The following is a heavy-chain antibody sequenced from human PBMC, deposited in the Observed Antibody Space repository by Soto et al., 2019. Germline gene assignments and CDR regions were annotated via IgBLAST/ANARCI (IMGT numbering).Heavy chain of an antibody. V-gene: IGHV4-59*01. CDR2: IYYSGST. CDR1: GGSISSYY. J-gene: IGHJ5*02. Sequence: SETLSLTCTVSGGSISSYYWSWIRQPPGKGLEWIGYIYYSGSTNYNPSLKSRVTISVDTSKNQFSLKLSSVAAADTAVYYCARGGRDGYNYVGWFDPWGQGTLVTVSS. D-gene: IGHD5-12*01. CDR3: ARGGRDGYNYVGWFDP.